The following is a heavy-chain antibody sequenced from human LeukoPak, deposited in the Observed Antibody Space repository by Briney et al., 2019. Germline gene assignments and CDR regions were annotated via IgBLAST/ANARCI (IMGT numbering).Heavy chain of an antibody. CDR1: GYTFTSYG. J-gene: IGHJ4*02. Sequence: ASVKVSCKASGYTFTSYGISWVRQAPGQGLEWMGWISAYNGNTSYAQKLQGRVTMTTDTSTSTAYMELRSLRSDDTAVYYCARGVNYYDSSGYDYWGQGTLVTVSS. D-gene: IGHD3-22*01. CDR3: ARGVNYYDSSGYDY. V-gene: IGHV1-18*01. CDR2: ISAYNGNT.